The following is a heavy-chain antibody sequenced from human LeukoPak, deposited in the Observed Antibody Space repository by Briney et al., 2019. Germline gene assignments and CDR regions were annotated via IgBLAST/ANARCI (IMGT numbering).Heavy chain of an antibody. D-gene: IGHD2-2*01. CDR3: AKGGYCSSTSCYFYYYYYMDV. J-gene: IGHJ6*03. Sequence: GGSLRLSCAASGFTFSSYGMSWVRQAPGKGLEWVSAISGSGGSTYYADSVKGRFTISRDNSKNTLYLQMNSLRAEDTAVYYCAKGGYCSSTSCYFYYYYYMDVWGKGTTVTVSS. CDR1: GFTFSSYG. V-gene: IGHV3-23*01. CDR2: ISGSGGST.